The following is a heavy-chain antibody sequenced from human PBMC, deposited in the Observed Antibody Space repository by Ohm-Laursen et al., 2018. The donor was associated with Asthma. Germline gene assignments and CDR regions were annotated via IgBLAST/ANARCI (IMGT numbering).Heavy chain of an antibody. CDR3: ARDPDIVVVPAADYYYYGMDV. D-gene: IGHD2-2*01. V-gene: IGHV3-11*04. Sequence: SLRLSCAASGFTFSDYYMSWIRQAPGRGLEWASYISSSGSTIYYADSVKGRFTISRDNSKNTLYLQMNSLRAEDTAVYYCARDPDIVVVPAADYYYYGMDVWGQGTTVTVSS. J-gene: IGHJ6*02. CDR2: ISSSGSTI. CDR1: GFTFSDYY.